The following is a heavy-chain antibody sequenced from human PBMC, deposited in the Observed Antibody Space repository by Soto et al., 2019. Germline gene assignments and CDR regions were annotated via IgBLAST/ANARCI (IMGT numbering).Heavy chain of an antibody. CDR3: AKDHPGSGSFYHTLRCVDV. V-gene: IGHV3-30*18. CDR1: GFTFSDYA. D-gene: IGHD3-10*01. Sequence: QVQLVESGGGVVQPGRSLRLSCAASGFTFSDYAIHWVRQAPGKGLEWVAVVSNDGSEKYYADSVKGRFTISRDNSKNTRSLQMNSLKTEDTAMYYCAKDHPGSGSFYHTLRCVDVWGQGTTVAVS. J-gene: IGHJ6*02. CDR2: VSNDGSEK.